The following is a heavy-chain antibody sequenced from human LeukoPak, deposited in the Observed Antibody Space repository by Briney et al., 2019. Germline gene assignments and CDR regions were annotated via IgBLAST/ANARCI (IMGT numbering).Heavy chain of an antibody. CDR3: VRTDSYNSGWYGAVDV. CDR1: GYSFTRCW. Sequence: GESLKISCKGSGYSFTRCWIAWVRQVPGKGLEWMGIIYVGDSDTRYSPSFQGQVTISADKSISTAYLQWSSLKASDTAMYYCVRTDSYNSGWYGAVDVWGQGTMVTVSS. J-gene: IGHJ3*01. CDR2: IYVGDSDT. D-gene: IGHD6-19*01. V-gene: IGHV5-51*01.